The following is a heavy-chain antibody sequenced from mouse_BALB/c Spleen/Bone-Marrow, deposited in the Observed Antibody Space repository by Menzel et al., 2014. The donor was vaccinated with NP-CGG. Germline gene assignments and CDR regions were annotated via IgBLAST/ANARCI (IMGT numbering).Heavy chain of an antibody. V-gene: IGHV1-84*02. D-gene: IGHD1-2*01. J-gene: IGHJ4*01. CDR3: ARDHGYVDVMDC. CDR1: GYTFSDYY. Sequence: SGPELVKPGASVKISCKASGYTFSDYYINWVKQKPGQGLEWIGWIYPGSGTTKYNEKFKGRATLTVDTSSSTAYMQLSSLTSEDTAVYFCARDHGYVDVMDCWGQGTSVTVSS. CDR2: IYPGSGTT.